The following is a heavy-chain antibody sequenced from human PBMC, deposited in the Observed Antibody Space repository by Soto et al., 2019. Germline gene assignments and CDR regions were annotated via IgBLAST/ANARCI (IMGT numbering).Heavy chain of an antibody. CDR1: GFTFDDYA. D-gene: IGHD3-10*01. V-gene: IGHV3-9*01. J-gene: IGHJ4*02. CDR3: AKDIGSGSYTYFDY. CDR2: ISWNSGSI. Sequence: EVQLVESGGGLVQPGRSLRLSCAASGFTFDDYAMHWVRQAPGKGLEWVSGISWNSGSIGYADSVKGRFTISRDNAKNSLYLQMNSLRAEDTALYYCAKDIGSGSYTYFDYWGQGTLVTVSS.